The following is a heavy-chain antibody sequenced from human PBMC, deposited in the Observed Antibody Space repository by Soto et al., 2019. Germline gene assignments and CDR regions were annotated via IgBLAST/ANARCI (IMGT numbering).Heavy chain of an antibody. Sequence: SETLSLTCTLSGGSISSYYWSWIRQPPGKGLEWIGYIYYSGSTNYNPSHKSRVTISVDTSKNQFSLKLCSVTAADTAVYYCARQQGDGGYWGQGTLVTVSS. D-gene: IGHD4-17*01. J-gene: IGHJ4*02. CDR3: ARQQGDGGY. V-gene: IGHV4-59*08. CDR1: GGSISSYY. CDR2: IYYSGST.